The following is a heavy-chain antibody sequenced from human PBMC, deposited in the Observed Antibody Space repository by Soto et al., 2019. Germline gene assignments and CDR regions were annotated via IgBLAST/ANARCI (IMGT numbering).Heavy chain of an antibody. CDR3: ARDILYCRGDCYEDTFDI. Sequence: QVQLVQSGVEVKKPGASVKVSCKASGYTFTSYGVSWVRQAPGQGLEWMGWISAYKGETNYAQKLRGRVTMTTDTFTNTVDMELRSLRSDDTAVYYCARDILYCRGDCYEDTFDIWGQGTMVTVSS. CDR1: GYTFTSYG. V-gene: IGHV1-18*01. CDR2: ISAYKGET. D-gene: IGHD2-21*02. J-gene: IGHJ3*02.